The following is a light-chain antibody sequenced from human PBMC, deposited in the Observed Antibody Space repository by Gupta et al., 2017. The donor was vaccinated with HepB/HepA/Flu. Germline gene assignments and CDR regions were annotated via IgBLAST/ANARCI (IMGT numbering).Light chain of an antibody. J-gene: IGKJ1*01. CDR1: QSISTS. CDR3: QQTYSSPT. Sequence: DMQMTQSPSSLSASVGDRVTITCRASQSISTSLNWYQQKPGQAPKLLIYTTSRLQSGVPSRFSGSGSGTAFTLTISRLQPEDSATYYWQQTYSSPTFGQGTKVEIK. V-gene: IGKV1-39*01. CDR2: TTS.